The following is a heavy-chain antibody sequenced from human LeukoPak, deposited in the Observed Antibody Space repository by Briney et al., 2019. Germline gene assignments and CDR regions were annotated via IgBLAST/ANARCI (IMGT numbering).Heavy chain of an antibody. CDR1: SGSISNYY. CDR2: ISYSGST. J-gene: IGHJ4*02. V-gene: IGHV4-59*01. Sequence: PSETLSLTCTVSSGSISNYYWSWIRQPPGKGLEWIGYISYSGSTSYNPSLRSRVTISADTSKNQFSLKLTSMTAADTAVYYCAREDGSAYYDYWGQGTLVTVSS. D-gene: IGHD3-10*01. CDR3: AREDGSAYYDY.